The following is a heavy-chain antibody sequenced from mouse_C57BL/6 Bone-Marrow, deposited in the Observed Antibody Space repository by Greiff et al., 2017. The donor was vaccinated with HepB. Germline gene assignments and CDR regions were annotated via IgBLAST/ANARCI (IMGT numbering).Heavy chain of an antibody. V-gene: IGHV1-55*01. J-gene: IGHJ2*01. Sequence: VQLQQPGAELVKPGASVKMSCKASGYTFTSYWITWVKQRPGQGLEWIGDIYPGSGSTNYNEQFKSKATLTVDTSSSTAYMQLSSLASEDSAVYYCARRRIYSLFDYWGQGTTLTVSS. D-gene: IGHD1-1*01. CDR2: IYPGSGST. CDR3: ARRRIYSLFDY. CDR1: GYTFTSYW.